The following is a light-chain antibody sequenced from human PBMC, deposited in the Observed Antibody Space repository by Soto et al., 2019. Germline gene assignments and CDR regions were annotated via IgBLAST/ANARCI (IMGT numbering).Light chain of an antibody. CDR1: SSNIGAGDD. V-gene: IGLV1-40*01. CDR3: RSYDSRLRGVV. J-gene: IGLJ2*01. Sequence: QSVLTQPPSVSGAPGQRVTISCTGSSSNIGAGDDVDWYQQLPGTAPKLLIYGNSNGPSGVPDRFSGSKSGTSASLAITGVQAEDEADYYCRSYDSRLRGVVFGGGTMLTVL. CDR2: GNS.